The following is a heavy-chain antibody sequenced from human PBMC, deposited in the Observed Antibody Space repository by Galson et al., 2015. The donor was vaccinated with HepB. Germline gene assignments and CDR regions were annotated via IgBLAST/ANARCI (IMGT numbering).Heavy chain of an antibody. CDR1: GFTFSTYW. D-gene: IGHD6-19*01. Sequence: SLRLSCAASGFTFSTYWLTWVRQAPGKGLEWVANIKEDGSVRYYADSVKDRFIISRDNAKKSVYLQMSSLGVEDTATYYCARREGNGWHTYWGQGTLVTVSS. J-gene: IGHJ4*02. V-gene: IGHV3-7*01. CDR3: ARREGNGWHTY. CDR2: IKEDGSVR.